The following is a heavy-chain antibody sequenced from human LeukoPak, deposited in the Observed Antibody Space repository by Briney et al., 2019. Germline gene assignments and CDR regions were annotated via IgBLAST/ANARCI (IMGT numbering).Heavy chain of an antibody. CDR1: GGSISSSSYY. CDR2: IYYSGST. J-gene: IGHJ4*02. CDR3: ARRRGYSGYPFDY. D-gene: IGHD5-12*01. Sequence: SETLSLTCTVSGGSISSSSYYWGWIRQPPGKGLEWIGSIYYSGSTYYNPSLKSRVTISVDTSKNQFSLRLSSVTAADTAVYYCARRRGYSGYPFDYWGQGTLVTVSS. V-gene: IGHV4-39*01.